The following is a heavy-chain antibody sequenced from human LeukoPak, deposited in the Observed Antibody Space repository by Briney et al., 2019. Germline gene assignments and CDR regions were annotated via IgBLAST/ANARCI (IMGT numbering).Heavy chain of an antibody. CDR3: ALARGSGSYRLDY. J-gene: IGHJ4*02. V-gene: IGHV4-59*01. D-gene: IGHD3-10*01. Sequence: SETLSLTCTVSGGAISSYYWSWIRQPPGKGLGWIGYIYYSGSTNYNPSLKSRVTISVDTSKNQFSLKLSSVTAADTAVYYWALARGSGSYRLDYWGQGTLVTVSS. CDR1: GGAISSYY. CDR2: IYYSGST.